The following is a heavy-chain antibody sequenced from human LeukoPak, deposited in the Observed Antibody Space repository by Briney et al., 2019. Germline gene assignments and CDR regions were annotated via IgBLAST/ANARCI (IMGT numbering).Heavy chain of an antibody. J-gene: IGHJ3*02. Sequence: GGSLRLSCAASGLTLSSYWMHWVRQAPGKGLVWVSRINSDGSSTSYADSVKGRFTISRDNAKNTLYLQMNSLRAEDTAVYYCARVQGHPPNGLDIWGQGTMVTVSS. CDR2: INSDGSST. V-gene: IGHV3-74*01. CDR1: GLTLSSYW. CDR3: ARVQGHPPNGLDI. D-gene: IGHD2-8*01.